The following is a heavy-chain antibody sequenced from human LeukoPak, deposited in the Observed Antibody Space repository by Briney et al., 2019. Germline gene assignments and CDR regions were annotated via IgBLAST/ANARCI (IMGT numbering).Heavy chain of an antibody. D-gene: IGHD3-10*01. Sequence: GGSLRLSCAASGFTFSSYSMNWVRQAPGKGLEWDSSISSSSSYIYYADSVKGRFTISRDNAKNSLYLQMNSLRAEDTAVYYCAAQRVMVRGIPGFSHWYFDLWGRGTLVTVSS. J-gene: IGHJ2*01. CDR3: AAQRVMVRGIPGFSHWYFDL. V-gene: IGHV3-21*01. CDR2: ISSSSSYI. CDR1: GFTFSSYS.